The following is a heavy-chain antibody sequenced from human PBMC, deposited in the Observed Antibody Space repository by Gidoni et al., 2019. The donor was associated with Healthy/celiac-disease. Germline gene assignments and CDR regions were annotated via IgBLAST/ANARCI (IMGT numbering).Heavy chain of an antibody. CDR1: GFTFSSYA. CDR2: ISGSGGST. Sequence: EVQLLESGGGLVQPGGSLRLSCAASGFTFSSYAMSWVRQAPGKGLEWVSAISGSGGSTYYADSVKGRFTISRDNSKNTLYLQMNSLRAEDTAVYYCAKVLLRFELPSYYYYYGMDVWGQGTTVTVSS. J-gene: IGHJ6*02. V-gene: IGHV3-23*01. CDR3: AKVLLRFELPSYYYYYGMDV. D-gene: IGHD1-7*01.